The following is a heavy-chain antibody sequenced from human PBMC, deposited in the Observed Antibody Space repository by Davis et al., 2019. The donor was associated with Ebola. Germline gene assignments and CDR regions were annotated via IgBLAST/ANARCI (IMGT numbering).Heavy chain of an antibody. CDR1: GYTFTSYA. Sequence: ASVKVSCKASGYTFTSYAMHRLRQAPGQRLEWMGWIKAGNGNTKYSQKFQGRVTITRDTSGSTAYMELSSLRSEDTAVYYCARVKLLLWFGELFDYWGQGTLVTVSS. CDR3: ARVKLLLWFGELFDY. J-gene: IGHJ4*02. CDR2: IKAGNGNT. V-gene: IGHV1-3*01. D-gene: IGHD3-10*01.